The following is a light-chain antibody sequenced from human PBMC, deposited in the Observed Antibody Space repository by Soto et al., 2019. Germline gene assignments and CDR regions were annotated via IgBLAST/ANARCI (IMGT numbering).Light chain of an antibody. CDR3: QQSYSSPPT. CDR2: AAS. Sequence: DIPMTQSPSSLSASVEDRVIITCRASQSISNHLNWYQQKPGKAPKLLIFAASSLQSGVPSRFSGSRSGPDFTLTISSLQPEDFATYDCQQSYSSPPTFGQGTKVEIK. V-gene: IGKV1-39*01. J-gene: IGKJ1*01. CDR1: QSISNH.